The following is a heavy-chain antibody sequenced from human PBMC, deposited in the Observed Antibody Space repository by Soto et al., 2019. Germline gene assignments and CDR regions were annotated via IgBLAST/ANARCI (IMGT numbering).Heavy chain of an antibody. Sequence: GASVKVSCKASGYTFTTYYIHWVRQAPGQGLEWMGRINASNGNTNYSQKFQGRVTITRDTSTSTSYMELSSLRSEDTAVYYCARGGITIFGVVIPNWFDPWGQGTLVTVSS. J-gene: IGHJ5*02. CDR2: INASNGNT. CDR3: ARGGITIFGVVIPNWFDP. CDR1: GYTFTTYY. D-gene: IGHD3-3*01. V-gene: IGHV1-3*01.